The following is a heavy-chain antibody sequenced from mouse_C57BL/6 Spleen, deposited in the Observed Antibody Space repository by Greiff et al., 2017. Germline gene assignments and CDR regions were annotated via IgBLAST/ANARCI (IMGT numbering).Heavy chain of an antibody. Sequence: SGPELVKPGASVKMSCKASGYTFTDYNMHWVKQSHGKSLEWLGYINPNNGGTSYNQKFKGKATLTVNKSSSTAYMELRSLTSEDSAVYYCARGTVVATDYGYCDYWGQGTTLTVSS. V-gene: IGHV1-22*01. CDR2: INPNNGGT. CDR1: GYTFTDYN. J-gene: IGHJ2*01. D-gene: IGHD1-1*01. CDR3: ARGTVVATDYGYCDY.